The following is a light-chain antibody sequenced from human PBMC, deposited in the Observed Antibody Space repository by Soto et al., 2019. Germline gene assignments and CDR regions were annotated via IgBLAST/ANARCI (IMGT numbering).Light chain of an antibody. CDR3: SSYTSTSTYV. J-gene: IGLJ1*01. V-gene: IGLV2-14*01. CDR2: DVT. CDR1: IDDTGAYAS. Sequence: QPGLTQPASGSGAPGQSVPISCTGTIDDTGAYASVSWYQQHPGKAPKLMIYDVTYRPSGVSNRFSGSKSGTTASLTLSGLQAEDEADYYCSSYTSTSTYVFGTGTKVTVL.